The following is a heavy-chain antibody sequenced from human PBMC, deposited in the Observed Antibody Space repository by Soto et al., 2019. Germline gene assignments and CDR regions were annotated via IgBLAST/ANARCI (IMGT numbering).Heavy chain of an antibody. D-gene: IGHD6-25*01. J-gene: IGHJ6*02. V-gene: IGHV3-30*18. Sequence: GGSLRLSCAASGFTFSSYGMHWVRQAPGKGLEWVAVISYDGSNKYYADSVKGRFTIPRDNSKNTLYLQMNSLRAEDTAVYYCAKDFSEVPYYYYGMDVWGQGTTVTVSS. CDR1: GFTFSSYG. CDR2: ISYDGSNK. CDR3: AKDFSEVPYYYYGMDV.